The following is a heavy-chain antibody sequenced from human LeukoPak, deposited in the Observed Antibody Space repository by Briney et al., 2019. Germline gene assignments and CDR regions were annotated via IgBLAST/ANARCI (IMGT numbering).Heavy chain of an antibody. D-gene: IGHD5-24*01. CDR3: ARDYKYAFDN. Sequence: GGSLRLSCAASGFTFSSYAMSWVRQAPGKGLEWVSAISGSGGSTYYADSVKGRFTIARDKAKNSLYLQMNSLRVEDTAVYYCARDYKYAFDNWGQGTLVTVSS. V-gene: IGHV3-23*01. CDR2: ISGSGGST. J-gene: IGHJ4*02. CDR1: GFTFSSYA.